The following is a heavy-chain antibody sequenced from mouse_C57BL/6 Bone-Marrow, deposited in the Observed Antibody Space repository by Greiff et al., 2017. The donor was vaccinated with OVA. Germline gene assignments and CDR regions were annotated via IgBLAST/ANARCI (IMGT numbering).Heavy chain of an antibody. J-gene: IGHJ3*01. CDR1: GYAFSSSW. CDR2: IYPGDGDT. V-gene: IGHV1-82*01. CDR3: ARREGGLRWFAY. Sequence: QVQLQQSGPELVKPGASVKISCKASGYAFSSSWMNWVKQRPGKGLEWIGRIYPGDGDTNYNGKFKGKATLTADKSSSTAYMQLSSLTSEDSAVYFCARREGGLRWFAYWGQGTLVTVSA. D-gene: IGHD2-4*01.